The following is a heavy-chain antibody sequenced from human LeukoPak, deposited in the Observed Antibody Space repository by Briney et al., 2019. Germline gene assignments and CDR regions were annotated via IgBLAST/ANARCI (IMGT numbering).Heavy chain of an antibody. V-gene: IGHV3-23*01. CDR1: GFTFSSYA. D-gene: IGHD6-19*01. CDR3: AKDGRAVAEPPFDY. J-gene: IGHJ4*02. CDR2: ISGSGGST. Sequence: PGGSLRLSCAASGFTFSSYAMSWVRQAPGKGLEWVSAISGSGGSTYYADSVKGRFTISRDNSTSTLCLQMNSLRAEDTAVYYCAKDGRAVAEPPFDYWGQGTLVTVSS.